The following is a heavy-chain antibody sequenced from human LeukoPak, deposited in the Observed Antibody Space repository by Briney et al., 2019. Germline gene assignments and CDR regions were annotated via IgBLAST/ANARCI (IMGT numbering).Heavy chain of an antibody. D-gene: IGHD7-27*01. CDR1: GYSFTSYW. J-gene: IGHJ4*02. CDR3: VRTPPNWGFDY. V-gene: IGHV5-51*01. CDR2: IYPGDSDT. Sequence: GESLKISCQGSGYSFTSYWIGWVRQMPGKGLEWMGIIYPGDSDTRYSPSFQGQVTISADKSISTAYLQWSSLKALDTAMYYCVRTPPNWGFDYWGQGTLVTVSS.